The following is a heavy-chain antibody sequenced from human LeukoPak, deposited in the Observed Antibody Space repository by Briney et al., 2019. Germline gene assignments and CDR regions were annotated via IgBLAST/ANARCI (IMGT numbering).Heavy chain of an antibody. CDR2: ISYDGSNK. D-gene: IGHD3-3*01. Sequence: PGGSLRLSCAASGFTFSSYGMHWVRQAPGEGLEWVAVISYDGSNKYYADSVKGRFTISRDNSKNTLYLQMNSLRAEDTAVYYCAKALTGFWSGYYAYWGQGTLVTVSS. CDR3: AKALTGFWSGYYAY. CDR1: GFTFSSYG. J-gene: IGHJ4*02. V-gene: IGHV3-30*18.